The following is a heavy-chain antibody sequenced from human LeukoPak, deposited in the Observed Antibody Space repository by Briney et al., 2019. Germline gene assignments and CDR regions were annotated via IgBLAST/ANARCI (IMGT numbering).Heavy chain of an antibody. J-gene: IGHJ1*01. D-gene: IGHD3-16*01. CDR1: GFIINDYA. CDR3: AKSVEYSNYRKFGE. V-gene: IGHV3-23*01. Sequence: GGSLRLSCKTSGFIINDYAMSWVRQAPGKRPEWVSGISGGGGGTFYADSVKGRFTISRVNSKNTLFLQMDSLRVEDTAIYYCAKSVEYSNYRKFGEWGQGTLVTVSS. CDR2: ISGGGGGT.